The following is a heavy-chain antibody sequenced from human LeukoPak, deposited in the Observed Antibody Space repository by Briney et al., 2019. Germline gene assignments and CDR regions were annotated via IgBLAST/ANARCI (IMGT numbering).Heavy chain of an antibody. CDR3: AKDIGSKLAAVQH. V-gene: IGHV3-21*04. Sequence: GGSLRLSCAASGFTFSSYSMNWVRQAPGKGLEWVSSISSSSSYIYYADSVKGRFTISRDNAKNSLYLQMNSLRAEDMALYYCAKDIGSKLAAVQHWGQGTLVTVSS. D-gene: IGHD5/OR15-5a*01. J-gene: IGHJ1*01. CDR2: ISSSSSYI. CDR1: GFTFSSYS.